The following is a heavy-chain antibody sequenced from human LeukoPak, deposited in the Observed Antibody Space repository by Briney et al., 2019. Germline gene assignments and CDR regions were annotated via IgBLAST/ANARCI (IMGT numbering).Heavy chain of an antibody. CDR3: AKTGYSSSSGPFDYYYYYMDV. Sequence: PGRSLRLSCAASGFTFSSYGMHRVRQAPGKGLEWVAVIWYDGSNKYYADSVKGRFTISRDNSKNTLYLQMNSLRAEDTAVYYCAKTGYSSSSGPFDYYYYYMDVWGKGTTVTVSS. J-gene: IGHJ6*03. CDR2: IWYDGSNK. D-gene: IGHD6-6*01. CDR1: GFTFSSYG. V-gene: IGHV3-33*06.